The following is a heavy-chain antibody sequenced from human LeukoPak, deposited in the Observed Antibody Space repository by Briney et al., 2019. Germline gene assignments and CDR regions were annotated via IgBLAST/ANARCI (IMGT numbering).Heavy chain of an antibody. Sequence: GGSLRLSCAASGFTFSDSYMSWIRQAPGKGLEWVSDISRSSSYTNYADSVKGRFTISRDNAKNSLYLQMNSLRVEDTAVYYCARDPVDVSITPIYWGQGTLVTVSS. J-gene: IGHJ4*02. CDR1: GFTFSDSY. V-gene: IGHV3-11*05. CDR3: ARDPVDVSITPIY. D-gene: IGHD5-12*01. CDR2: ISRSSSYT.